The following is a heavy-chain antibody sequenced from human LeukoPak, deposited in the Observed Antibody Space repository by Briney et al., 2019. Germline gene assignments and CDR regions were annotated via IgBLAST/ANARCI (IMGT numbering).Heavy chain of an antibody. Sequence: GGSLRLSCAASGFTFSSYGMHWVRQAPGKGLEWVAFIRYDGSNKYYADSVKGRFTISRDNSKNTLYLQMNSLRAEDTAVYYSAKDSISRGWIDAFDIWGQGTMVTVSS. V-gene: IGHV3-30*02. CDR3: AKDSISRGWIDAFDI. J-gene: IGHJ3*02. CDR1: GFTFSSYG. CDR2: IRYDGSNK. D-gene: IGHD6-19*01.